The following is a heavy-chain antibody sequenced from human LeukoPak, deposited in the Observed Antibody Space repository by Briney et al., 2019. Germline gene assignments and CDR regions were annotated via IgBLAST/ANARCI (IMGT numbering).Heavy chain of an antibody. CDR1: GFTFSSYG. D-gene: IGHD3-3*01. Sequence: GGSLRLSCAASGFTFSSYGMHWVRQAPGKGLEWVAFIRYDGSNKYYADSVKGRFTISRDNSKNTLYLQMNSLRAEDTAVYYCAKDTAITIFGVVINWFDPWGQGTLVTVSS. CDR3: AKDTAITIFGVVINWFDP. CDR2: IRYDGSNK. J-gene: IGHJ5*02. V-gene: IGHV3-30*02.